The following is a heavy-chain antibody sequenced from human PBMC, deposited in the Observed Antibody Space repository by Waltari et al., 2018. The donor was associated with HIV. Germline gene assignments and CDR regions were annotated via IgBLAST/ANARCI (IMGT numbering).Heavy chain of an antibody. D-gene: IGHD6-13*01. CDR3: ARHHAAVRTPFDP. CDR1: GGSLSSSSYY. J-gene: IGHJ5*02. CDR2: IHYGGST. Sequence: QLRLQESGPGLVKPSETLSLTCTVSGGSLSSSSYYWGCIRQPPGKGLEWIGCIHYGGSTCCNPSLKSRVTISVATAKNQFFLKLSSVTAADTAVYYCARHHAAVRTPFDPWGQGTLVTVSS. V-gene: IGHV4-39*01.